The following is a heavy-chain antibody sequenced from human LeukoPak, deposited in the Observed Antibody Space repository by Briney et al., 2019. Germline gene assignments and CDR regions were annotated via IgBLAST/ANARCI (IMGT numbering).Heavy chain of an antibody. CDR3: ARRGITYSSSFFAY. J-gene: IGHJ4*02. CDR2: VFYSGNT. Sequence: SETLSLTCTVSGDSIGSSNYYWGWMRQSPGKGLEWIGSVFYSGNTYYNPSLKSRVTISVDTSKNQFSLNLYSVTAADTATYYCARRGITYSSSFFAYWGQGTLVTVSS. CDR1: GDSIGSSNYY. D-gene: IGHD6-13*01. V-gene: IGHV4-39*01.